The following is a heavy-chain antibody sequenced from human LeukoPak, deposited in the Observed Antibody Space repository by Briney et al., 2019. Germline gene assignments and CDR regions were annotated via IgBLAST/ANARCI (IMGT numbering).Heavy chain of an antibody. D-gene: IGHD6-19*01. CDR1: GGSISSGGYY. CDR2: IYHSGST. V-gene: IGHV4-30-2*01. J-gene: IGHJ4*02. Sequence: SQTLSLTCTVSGGSISSGGYYWSWIRQPPGTGLEWIGYIYHSGSTYYNPSLKSRVTISADRSKNQFSLKLSSVTAADTAVYYCARGSQWLMGGYWGQGTLVTVSS. CDR3: ARGSQWLMGGY.